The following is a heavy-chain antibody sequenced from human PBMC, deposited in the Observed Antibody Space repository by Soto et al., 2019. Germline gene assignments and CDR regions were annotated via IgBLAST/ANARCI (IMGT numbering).Heavy chain of an antibody. CDR2: IIPIFGTA. D-gene: IGHD3-22*01. V-gene: IGHV1-69*13. Sequence: GASVKVSCRASGGTFSSYAISWVRQAPGQGLEWMGGIIPIFGTANYAQKFQGRVTITADESTSTAYMELSSLRSEDTAVYYCAKCFYVEYYDSSVYYYWGQGTLVTVSS. CDR1: GGTFSSYA. J-gene: IGHJ4*02. CDR3: AKCFYVEYYDSSVYYY.